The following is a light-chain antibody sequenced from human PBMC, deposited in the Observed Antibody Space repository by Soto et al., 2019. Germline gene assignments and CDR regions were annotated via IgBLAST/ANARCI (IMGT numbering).Light chain of an antibody. CDR2: DVS. Sequence: QSVLTQPASVSGSPGQSITISCTGTSSDVGGYNSVSWYQQYPGKAPKLMIHDVSNRPSGVSNRFSGSKSGNTASLTISGLQAEDEADYYCSSYTSSTSYVFGSGTKVTLL. CDR1: SSDVGGYNS. J-gene: IGLJ1*01. CDR3: SSYTSSTSYV. V-gene: IGLV2-14*01.